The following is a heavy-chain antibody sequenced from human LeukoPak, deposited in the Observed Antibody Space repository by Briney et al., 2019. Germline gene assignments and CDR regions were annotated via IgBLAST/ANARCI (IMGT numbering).Heavy chain of an antibody. CDR3: ARGRSPYGMDV. V-gene: IGHV4-34*01. CDR1: GGSFSGYY. Sequence: SGTLSLTCAVYGGSFSGYYWSWIRQPPGKGLEWIGEINHSGSTNYNPSLKSRVTISVDTSKNQFSLKLSSVTAADTAVYYCARGRSPYGMDVWGQGTTVTVSS. CDR2: INHSGST. J-gene: IGHJ6*02.